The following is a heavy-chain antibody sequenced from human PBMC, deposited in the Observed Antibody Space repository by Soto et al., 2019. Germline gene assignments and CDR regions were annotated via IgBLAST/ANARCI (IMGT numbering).Heavy chain of an antibody. D-gene: IGHD1-7*01. CDR3: ARGRLVAGTVDS. J-gene: IGHJ4*02. Sequence: QVQLVQSGAEVKKPGASVKVACKAPGYTFTSYDIKWVRQATGQGLEWMGWMNPTTGSTGFAQKFQGRVTMISNTSISAAYLVLSSLTSEDTAVYYCARGRLVAGTVDSWGQGTLVTVSS. V-gene: IGHV1-8*01. CDR1: GYTFTSYD. CDR2: MNPTTGST.